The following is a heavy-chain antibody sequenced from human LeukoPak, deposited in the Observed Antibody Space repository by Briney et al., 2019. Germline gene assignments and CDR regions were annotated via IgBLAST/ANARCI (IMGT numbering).Heavy chain of an antibody. D-gene: IGHD5-18*01. Sequence: PGGSLRLSCAASGFTFSSYNMHWVRQAPGKGLEWVALMLSDGSNKYYADSAKGRFTISRDNSKNTLFLQMNSLRAEDTAVYYCAKDSGYSYGHGLDYRGQGTLVTVSS. CDR2: MLSDGSNK. V-gene: IGHV3-33*02. CDR1: GFTFSSYN. J-gene: IGHJ4*02. CDR3: AKDSGYSYGHGLDY.